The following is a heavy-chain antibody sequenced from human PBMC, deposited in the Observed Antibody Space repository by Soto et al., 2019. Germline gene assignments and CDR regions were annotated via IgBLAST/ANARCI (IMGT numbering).Heavy chain of an antibody. J-gene: IGHJ4*02. CDR3: AKDLLVPATIYYFDC. Sequence: PGGSLRLSCAASGFTFSSYAMSWVRQAPGEGLEWVSAISGSGDSTYYADSVKGRFTISRDNSKNTLFLQMNSLRAEDTAVYYCAKDLLVPATIYYFDCWGQGTLVTVSS. V-gene: IGHV3-23*01. CDR1: GFTFSSYA. D-gene: IGHD2-2*01. CDR2: ISGSGDST.